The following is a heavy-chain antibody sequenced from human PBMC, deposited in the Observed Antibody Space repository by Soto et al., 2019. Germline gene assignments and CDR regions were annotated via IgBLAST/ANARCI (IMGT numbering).Heavy chain of an antibody. V-gene: IGHV3-74*01. CDR3: ARGTAPFDY. Sequence: PGGSLRLSCEASGFAFTSYWMHWVRQAPGKGLVWVAGVKSDGTTATYADSVRGRFTISRDNAKNTLYLQMNSLRAEDTAVYYCARGTAPFDYWGQGTLVTVSS. CDR1: GFAFTSYW. J-gene: IGHJ4*02. CDR2: VKSDGTTA.